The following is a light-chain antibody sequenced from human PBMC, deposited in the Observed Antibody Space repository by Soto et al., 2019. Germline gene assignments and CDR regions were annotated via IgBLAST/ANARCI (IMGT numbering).Light chain of an antibody. Sequence: EIVMTQSPATLSVSPGERATLSCRASQSVSSNLAWYQQKPGQAPRLLIYGASTRATGIPARFSGSGSGTECTRTISSLQSEDFAVYSCQHYNNWPPLTFGGGTKVEIK. J-gene: IGKJ4*01. CDR2: GAS. CDR3: QHYNNWPPLT. V-gene: IGKV3-15*01. CDR1: QSVSSN.